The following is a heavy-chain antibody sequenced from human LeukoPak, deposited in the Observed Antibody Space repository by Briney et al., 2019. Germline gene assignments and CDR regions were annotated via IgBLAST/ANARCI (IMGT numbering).Heavy chain of an antibody. CDR1: GGSISSSSYY. Sequence: PSETLSLTCTVSGGSISSSSYYWGWIRQPPGKGLEWIGSIYYSGGTYYNPSLKSRVTISVDTSKNQFSLKLSSVTAADTAVYYCARHRPLYYYGSGSLRFDPWGQGTLVTVSS. CDR2: IYYSGGT. CDR3: ARHRPLYYYGSGSLRFDP. V-gene: IGHV4-39*01. J-gene: IGHJ5*02. D-gene: IGHD3-10*01.